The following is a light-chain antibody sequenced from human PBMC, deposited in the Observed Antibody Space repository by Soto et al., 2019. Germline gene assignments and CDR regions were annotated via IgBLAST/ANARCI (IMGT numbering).Light chain of an antibody. V-gene: IGKV1-9*01. CDR2: AAS. Sequence: DIQLTQSPSFLSASVGDRVTITCRASQGLSSDLAWYQQKPGKAPKLLTYAASTLQSGVPSRFSGSGSGTEFTLTISSLQPEDFATFCCQQLNSYPITFGLGTRLEIK. CDR3: QQLNSYPIT. J-gene: IGKJ5*01. CDR1: QGLSSD.